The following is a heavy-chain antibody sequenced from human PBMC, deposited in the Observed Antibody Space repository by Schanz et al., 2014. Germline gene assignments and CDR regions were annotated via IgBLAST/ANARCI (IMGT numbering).Heavy chain of an antibody. D-gene: IGHD5-12*01. CDR2: ITSGSAK. CDR1: GFSFNNYW. V-gene: IGHV3-48*03. CDR3: AKDGVEAVATV. Sequence: EVQLVESGGGLVQPGGSLRLSCAASGFSFNNYWMTWFRQAPGKGLEWVSYITSGSAKFYADSVKGRFTISRDNAKNSLYLQMNSLRAEDTAVYYCAKDGVEAVATVWGQGILVTVSS. J-gene: IGHJ4*02.